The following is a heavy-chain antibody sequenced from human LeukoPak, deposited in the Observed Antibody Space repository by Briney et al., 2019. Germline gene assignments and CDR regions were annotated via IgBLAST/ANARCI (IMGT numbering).Heavy chain of an antibody. CDR1: GGSISSGGYY. V-gene: IGHV4-31*03. D-gene: IGHD4-17*01. CDR2: IYYSGST. J-gene: IGHJ4*02. CDR3: ARFLYGDYAFDY. Sequence: SGTLSLTCTVSGGSISSGGYYWSWIRQHPGKGLEWIGYIYYSGSTYYNPSLKSRVTISVDTSKNQFSLKLSSVAAADTAVYYCARFLYGDYAFDYWGQGSLVTVSS.